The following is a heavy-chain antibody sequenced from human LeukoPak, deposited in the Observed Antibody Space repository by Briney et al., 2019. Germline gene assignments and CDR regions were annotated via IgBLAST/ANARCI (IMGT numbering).Heavy chain of an antibody. V-gene: IGHV3-15*01. Sequence: GGSLRLSCAASGFTFSNAWMSWVRQALGKGLEWVGRIKSKADGGTTDYAAPVKGRFTIARDDSKNTLYLQMNSLRAEDTALYSCFGGSGYNSDYWGQGTLVTVSP. CDR3: FGGSGYNSDY. CDR1: GFTFSNAW. J-gene: IGHJ4*02. D-gene: IGHD3-22*01. CDR2: IKSKADGGTT.